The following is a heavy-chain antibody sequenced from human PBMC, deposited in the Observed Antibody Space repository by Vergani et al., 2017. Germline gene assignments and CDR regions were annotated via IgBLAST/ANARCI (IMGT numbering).Heavy chain of an antibody. Sequence: QVQLVESGGGVVQPGRSLRLSCAASGFTFSSYAMHWVRQAPGKGLEWVAVISYDGSNKYYADSVKGRFTISRDNSKNTLYLQMNSLRAEDTAVYYCAKGMGGYYGSGEKAGWGQGTLVTVSS. V-gene: IGHV3-30*04. J-gene: IGHJ4*02. D-gene: IGHD3-10*01. CDR3: AKGMGGYYGSGEKAG. CDR2: ISYDGSNK. CDR1: GFTFSSYA.